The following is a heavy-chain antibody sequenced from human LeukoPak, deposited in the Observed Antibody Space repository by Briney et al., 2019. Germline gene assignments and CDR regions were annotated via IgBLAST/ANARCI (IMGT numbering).Heavy chain of an antibody. CDR1: GFTFSTYG. V-gene: IGHV3-23*01. CDR3: AKKYNTGLDP. CDR2: ISASGGST. J-gene: IGHJ5*02. Sequence: PGGSLRLSCAASGFTFSTYGMSWVRQAPGKGLGWVAGISASGGSTYSADSVKGRFTISRVNSKNTLYLQMNSLRAEDTAVYYCAKKYNTGLDPWGQGTLVTVSS. D-gene: IGHD1-14*01.